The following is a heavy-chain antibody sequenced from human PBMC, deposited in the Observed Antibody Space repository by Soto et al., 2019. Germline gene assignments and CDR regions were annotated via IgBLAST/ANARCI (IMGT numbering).Heavy chain of an antibody. CDR3: ARAGQWHDAFDI. J-gene: IGHJ3*02. Sequence: ETLSLTCAVYGGSFSGYYWSWIRQPPGKGLEWIGEINHSGSTNYNPSLKSRVTISVDTSKNHFSLKLSSVTAADTAVYYCARAGQWHDAFDIWGQGTMVTVSS. V-gene: IGHV4-34*01. D-gene: IGHD6-19*01. CDR2: INHSGST. CDR1: GGSFSGYY.